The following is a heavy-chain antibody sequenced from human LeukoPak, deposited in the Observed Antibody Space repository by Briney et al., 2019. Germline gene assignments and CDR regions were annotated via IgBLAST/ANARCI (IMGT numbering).Heavy chain of an antibody. CDR3: ARQSGWPDP. V-gene: IGHV4-59*08. D-gene: IGHD6-19*01. J-gene: IGHJ5*02. CDR2: IYYTGTT. CDR1: GGSMTGHY. Sequence: SETLSLTCTVSGGSMTGHYWSWIRQPPGKGLEWIGFIYYTGTTNYNPSLKSRVTISLDTSKNQFSLKLSSMTAADTAVYYCARQSGWPDPWGQGIMVTVSS.